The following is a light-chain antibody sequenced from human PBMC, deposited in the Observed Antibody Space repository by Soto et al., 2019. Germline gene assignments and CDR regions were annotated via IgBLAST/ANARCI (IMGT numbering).Light chain of an antibody. Sequence: DIVLTQSPATLSLSPGHRATLSCRASQRISGYLAWYQQKPGHAPRLLIYDASHRANGIPVRFSGSVSGTDYTLTVSSLEPEEFAVSYCQQRSNLPWTFGQGTKV. J-gene: IGKJ1*01. V-gene: IGKV3-11*01. CDR2: DAS. CDR3: QQRSNLPWT. CDR1: QRISGY.